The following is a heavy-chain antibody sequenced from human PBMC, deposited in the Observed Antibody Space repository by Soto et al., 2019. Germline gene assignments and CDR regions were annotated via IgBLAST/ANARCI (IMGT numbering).Heavy chain of an antibody. CDR1: GGSISSYY. CDR2: IYYSGST. J-gene: IGHJ4*02. Sequence: SETLSLTCTVSGGSISSYYWSWIRQPPGKGLEGIGYIYYSGSTNYNPSLKSRVTISVDTSKNQFPLKLSSVTAADTAVYYCARDRDGYSCWGQGTLVTVSS. D-gene: IGHD5-18*01. V-gene: IGHV4-59*01. CDR3: ARDRDGYSC.